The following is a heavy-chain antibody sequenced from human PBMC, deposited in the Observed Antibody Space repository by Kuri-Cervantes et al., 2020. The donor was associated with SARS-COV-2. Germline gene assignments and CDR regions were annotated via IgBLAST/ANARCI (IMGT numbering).Heavy chain of an antibody. V-gene: IGHV3-48*03. J-gene: IGHJ4*02. CDR3: APRGEGSGFDY. D-gene: IGHD3-16*01. CDR1: GFTFSSYE. Sequence: GGSLRLSCAASGFTFSSYEMNWVRQAPGKGLEWVSYISSSGSTIYYADSVTGRFTISRDNAKNSLYLQMNSLRAEDTAVYYCAPRGEGSGFDYWGQGTLVTVSS. CDR2: ISSSGSTI.